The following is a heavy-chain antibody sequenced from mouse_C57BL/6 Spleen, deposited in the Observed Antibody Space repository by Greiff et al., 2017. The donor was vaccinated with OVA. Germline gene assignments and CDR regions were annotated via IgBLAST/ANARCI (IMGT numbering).Heavy chain of an antibody. CDR2: IDPSDSYT. CDR1: GYTFTSYW. J-gene: IGHJ2*01. V-gene: IGHV1-69*01. CDR3: ARGDDGYYLYY. Sequence: QVQLQQSGAELVMPGASVKLSCKASGYTFTSYWMHWVKQRPGQGLEWIGEIDPSDSYTNYNQKFKGKSTLTVDKSSSTAYMQLSSLTSEDSAVYYCARGDDGYYLYYWGQGTTLTVSS. D-gene: IGHD2-3*01.